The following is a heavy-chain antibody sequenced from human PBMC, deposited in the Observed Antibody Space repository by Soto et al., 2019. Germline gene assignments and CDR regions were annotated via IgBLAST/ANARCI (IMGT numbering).Heavy chain of an antibody. D-gene: IGHD6-13*01. CDR2: IKKDGSKI. Sequence: EVQLVESGGDSVQPGGSLRLSCAASGFSFGSSSMTWVRQAPGKGLEWVANIKKDGSKINYLDSVRGRFTVSRDNAKNSLYLEMNSLRAEDTALYYCARDVSPGSSSLYLDAFDIWGQGTMVTVSS. J-gene: IGHJ3*02. CDR3: ARDVSPGSSSLYLDAFDI. CDR1: GFSFGSSS. V-gene: IGHV3-7*05.